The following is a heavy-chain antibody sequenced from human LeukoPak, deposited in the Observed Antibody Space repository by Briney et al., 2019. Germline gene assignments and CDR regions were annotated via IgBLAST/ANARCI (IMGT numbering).Heavy chain of an antibody. CDR1: GGSFSGYY. Sequence: SETLSLTCAVYGGSFSGYYWSWIRQPPGKGLEWIGYIYYSGSTNYNPSLKSRVTISVDTSKNQFSLKLSSVTAADTAVYYCARRTAIFGVVMRAFDIWGQGTMVTVSS. V-gene: IGHV4-59*08. J-gene: IGHJ3*02. CDR3: ARRTAIFGVVMRAFDI. CDR2: IYYSGST. D-gene: IGHD3-3*01.